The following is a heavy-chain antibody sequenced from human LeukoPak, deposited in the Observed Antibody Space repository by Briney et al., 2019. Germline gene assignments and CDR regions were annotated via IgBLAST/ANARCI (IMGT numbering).Heavy chain of an antibody. D-gene: IGHD1-26*01. V-gene: IGHV4-59*01. CDR3: ARGGWELPPHYFDY. J-gene: IGHJ4*02. Sequence: SETLSLTCTVSGGSISSYYWSWIRQPPGKGLEWIGYIYYSGSTNYNPSLKSRVTISVDTSKDQFSLKLSSVTAADTAVYYCARGGWELPPHYFDYWGQGTLVTVSS. CDR2: IYYSGST. CDR1: GGSISSYY.